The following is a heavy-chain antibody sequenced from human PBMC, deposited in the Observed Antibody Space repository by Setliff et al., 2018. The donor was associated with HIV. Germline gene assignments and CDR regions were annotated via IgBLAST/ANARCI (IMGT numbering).Heavy chain of an antibody. V-gene: IGHV3-23*01. CDR2: ISASGASI. CDR3: AKGHTGSYHGNWFDA. J-gene: IGHJ5*02. CDR1: GSTFGSYA. D-gene: IGHD1-26*01. Sequence: GGSLRLSCTASGSTFGSYAMTWVRQSPGRGLEWVSSISASGASIYYGDSVKGRFTISRDNSKNTLSLQMSSLRAEDTAFYYCAKGHTGSYHGNWFDAWGPGTLVTVS.